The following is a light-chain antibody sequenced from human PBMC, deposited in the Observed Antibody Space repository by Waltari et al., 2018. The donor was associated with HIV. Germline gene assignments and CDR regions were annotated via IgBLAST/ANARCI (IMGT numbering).Light chain of an antibody. J-gene: IGKJ1*01. V-gene: IGKV1-NL1*01. CDR3: QQYYNSRPKT. CDR2: AAS. Sequence: DIQMTQSPSSLSASVGDRVTITCRASHGLSESLAWYQQKPGKAPRLLLYAASRLESGVPSRFSGSGSGTDYTLTISTLLPEDFATYYCQQYYNSRPKTFGQGTKVEIK. CDR1: HGLSES.